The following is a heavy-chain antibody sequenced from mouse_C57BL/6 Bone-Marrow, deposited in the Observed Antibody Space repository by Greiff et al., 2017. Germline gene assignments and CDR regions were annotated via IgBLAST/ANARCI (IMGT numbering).Heavy chain of an antibody. J-gene: IGHJ3*01. D-gene: IGHD3-3*01. CDR2: IDPENGDT. CDR3: TTGTFAY. Sequence: VQLQQSGAELVRPGASVKLSCTASGFNIKDEYMHWVKQRSEQGLEWIGWIDPENGDTEYASKFQGKATITADTSSNTAYLQLSSLTTGDTAVYYCTTGTFAYWGQGTLVTVSA. CDR1: GFNIKDEY. V-gene: IGHV14-4*01.